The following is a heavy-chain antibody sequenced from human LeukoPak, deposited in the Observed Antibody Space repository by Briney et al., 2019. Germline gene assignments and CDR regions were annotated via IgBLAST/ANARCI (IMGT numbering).Heavy chain of an antibody. CDR2: ISSSSSYI. Sequence: PGGSLRLSCAASGFTFSSYSMNWVRQAPGKGLEWVSSISSSSSYIYYADSVKGRFTISRDNAKNSLYLQMNSLRAEDTAVYYCARVQLIILATMIVAWDAFDIWGQGTMVTVSS. J-gene: IGHJ3*02. CDR3: ARVQLIILATMIVAWDAFDI. CDR1: GFTFSSYS. D-gene: IGHD3-22*01. V-gene: IGHV3-21*01.